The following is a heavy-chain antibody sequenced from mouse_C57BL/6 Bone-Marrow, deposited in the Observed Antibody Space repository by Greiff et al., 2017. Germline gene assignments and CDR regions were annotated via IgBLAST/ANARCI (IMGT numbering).Heavy chain of an antibody. CDR1: GYTFTSYW. CDR2: IDPSDSYT. V-gene: IGHV1-59*01. CDR3: ARPDDGYTWFAY. D-gene: IGHD2-3*01. J-gene: IGHJ3*01. Sequence: QVQLQQPGAELVRPGTSVKLSCKASGYTFTSYWMHWVKQRPGQGLEWIGVIDPSDSYTNYNQKFKGKATLTVDTSSSTAYMQLSSLTSEDSAVYYCARPDDGYTWFAYWGQGTLVTVSA.